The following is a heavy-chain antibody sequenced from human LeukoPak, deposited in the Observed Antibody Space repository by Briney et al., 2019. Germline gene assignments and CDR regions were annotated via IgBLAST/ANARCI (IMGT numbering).Heavy chain of an antibody. J-gene: IGHJ4*02. Sequence: PSETLSLTCTVSGGSISSYYWSWIRQPPGKGLEWIGEINHSGSTNYNPSLKSRVTISVDTSKNQFPLKLSSVTAADTAVYYCATSVAEDFDYWGQGTLVTVSS. CDR2: INHSGST. CDR3: ATSVAEDFDY. CDR1: GGSISSYY. D-gene: IGHD6-19*01. V-gene: IGHV4-34*01.